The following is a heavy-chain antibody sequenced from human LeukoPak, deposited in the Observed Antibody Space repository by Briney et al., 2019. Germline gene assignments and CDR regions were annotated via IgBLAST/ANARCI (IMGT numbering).Heavy chain of an antibody. CDR3: ARGVFPRNPYFDY. Sequence: ASVKVSCKASGYTFTGYYMHWVRQAPGQGLEWMGWINPNSGGTNYAQKFQGRVTMTRDTSISTAYMELSRLRSDDTAVYYCARGVFPRNPYFDYWGQGTLVTVSS. D-gene: IGHD1-14*01. V-gene: IGHV1-2*02. CDR1: GYTFTGYY. J-gene: IGHJ4*02. CDR2: INPNSGGT.